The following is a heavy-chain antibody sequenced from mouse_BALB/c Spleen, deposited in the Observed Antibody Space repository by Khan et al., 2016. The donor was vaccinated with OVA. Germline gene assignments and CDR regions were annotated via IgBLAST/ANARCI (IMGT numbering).Heavy chain of an antibody. J-gene: IGHJ4*01. V-gene: IGHV3-2*02. Sequence: DXKFQESGPGLVKPSQSLSLTCTVTGYSITSDYAWNWIRQFPGNKLEWMGYISYSGSTNYTPSLKRRISLTRDTSKNQFFLQLNSVTTEDTATYYCARDGSRYNYAMDYWGQGTSVTVSS. CDR2: ISYSGST. D-gene: IGHD2-3*01. CDR3: ARDGSRYNYAMDY. CDR1: GYSITSDYA.